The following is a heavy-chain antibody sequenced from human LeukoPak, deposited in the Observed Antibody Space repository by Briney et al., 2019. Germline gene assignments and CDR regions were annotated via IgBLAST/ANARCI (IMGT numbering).Heavy chain of an antibody. D-gene: IGHD1-26*01. CDR2: ISAYNGNT. CDR3: ASLGATEPYFDG. Sequence: GASVKVSCKASGYTFTSYGISWVRQAPGQGLEWMGWISAYNGNTNYDKKLQGRVTMTTDTSTSTAYMELKSLTSDDTAVYYCASLGATEPYFDGWGQGTLVTVSS. CDR1: GYTFTSYG. J-gene: IGHJ4*02. V-gene: IGHV1-18*01.